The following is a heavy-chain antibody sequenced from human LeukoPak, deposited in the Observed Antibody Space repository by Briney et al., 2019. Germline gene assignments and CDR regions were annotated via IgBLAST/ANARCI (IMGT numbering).Heavy chain of an antibody. V-gene: IGHV3-30-3*01. Sequence: GGSLRLSCAASGFTFSDYYMSWIRQAPGKGLEWVAVISYDGSNKYYADSVKGRFTISRDNSKNTLYLQMNSLRAEDTAVYYCARDSNRYYYYYGMDVWGQGTTVTVSS. D-gene: IGHD1-14*01. CDR3: ARDSNRYYYYYGMDV. CDR1: GFTFSDYY. J-gene: IGHJ6*02. CDR2: ISYDGSNK.